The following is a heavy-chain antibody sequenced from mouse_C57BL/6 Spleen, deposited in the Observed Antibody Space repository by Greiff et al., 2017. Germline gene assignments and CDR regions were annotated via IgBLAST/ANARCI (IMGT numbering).Heavy chain of an antibody. D-gene: IGHD1-1*01. Sequence: EVNVVESGEGLVKPGGSLKLSCAASGFTFSSYAMSWVRQTPEKRLEWVAYISSGGDYIYYADTVKGRFTISRDNARNTLYLQMSSLKSEDTAMXYCTRDGPFLITTAVANVYWYFDVWGTGTTVTVSS. CDR2: ISSGGDYI. V-gene: IGHV5-9-1*02. J-gene: IGHJ1*03. CDR1: GFTFSSYA. CDR3: TRDGPFLITTAVANVYWYFDV.